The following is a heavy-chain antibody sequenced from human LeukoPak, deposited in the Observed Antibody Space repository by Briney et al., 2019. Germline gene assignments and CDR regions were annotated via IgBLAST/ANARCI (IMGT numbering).Heavy chain of an antibody. CDR2: LNPSGGYT. CDR3: ALIGDRAWFDP. D-gene: IGHD3-10*01. J-gene: IGHJ5*02. Sequence: ASVTVSCKASGYTFTNYYMHWVRQAPGQGLEWMTILNPSGGYTNYAQKFQGRVTMTRDTSTSTVYMELSSLRFEDTAVYYCALIGDRAWFDPWGQGTLVTVSS. V-gene: IGHV1-46*01. CDR1: GYTFTNYY.